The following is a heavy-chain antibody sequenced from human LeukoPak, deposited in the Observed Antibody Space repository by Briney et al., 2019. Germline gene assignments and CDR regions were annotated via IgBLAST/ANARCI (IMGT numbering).Heavy chain of an antibody. J-gene: IGHJ4*02. Sequence: PGGSLRLSCAASGFTPSDYYMSWIRQAPGRGVGWVSYISSSGGTKLYAEAVKGRLTISRENVKNSYLQLKSLSAEDTAVYYCARDGHAYGHGSPHYWGQGTLVTVSS. CDR1: GFTPSDYY. CDR3: ARDGHAYGHGSPHY. V-gene: IGHV3-11*01. D-gene: IGHD3-10*01. CDR2: ISSSGGTK.